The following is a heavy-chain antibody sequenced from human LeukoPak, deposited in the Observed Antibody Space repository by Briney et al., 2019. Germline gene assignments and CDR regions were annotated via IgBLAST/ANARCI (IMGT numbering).Heavy chain of an antibody. D-gene: IGHD6-19*01. Sequence: PGGSLRLSCAASGFTFSSYAMHWVRQAPGKGLEWVAVISYDGSNKYYADSVKGRFTISRDNSKNTLYLQMNSLRAEDTAVYYCARGGYSSGGSAFDIWGQGTMVTVSS. V-gene: IGHV3-30*04. CDR2: ISYDGSNK. CDR3: ARGGYSSGGSAFDI. J-gene: IGHJ3*02. CDR1: GFTFSSYA.